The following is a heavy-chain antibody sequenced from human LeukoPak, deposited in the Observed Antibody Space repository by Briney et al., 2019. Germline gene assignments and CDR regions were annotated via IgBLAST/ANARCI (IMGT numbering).Heavy chain of an antibody. J-gene: IGHJ5*02. CDR3: ARPRQGDWFEP. Sequence: GESLKISCKASGYTFSTYWIGWVRQMPGKGLEWMGVIWPGDSDTRYSPSFQGQVTISVDKSITTAYLQWSSLKASDRAMYYCARPRQGDWFEPWGQGTLVTVSS. D-gene: IGHD3-16*01. CDR2: IWPGDSDT. CDR1: GYTFSTYW. V-gene: IGHV5-51*01.